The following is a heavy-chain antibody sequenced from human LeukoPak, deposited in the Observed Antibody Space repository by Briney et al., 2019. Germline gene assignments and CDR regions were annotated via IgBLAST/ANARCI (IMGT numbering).Heavy chain of an antibody. J-gene: IGHJ6*02. V-gene: IGHV3-7*01. Sequence: HSGGSLRLSCAASGFTFSSYCMTWVRQAPGKGLEWVANIQQDVSEKYYVDSVKGRFTISRDNAKNSLYLQMNSLRAEDTAVYYCARDEVPAALYYYYGMDVWGQGTTVTVSS. D-gene: IGHD2-2*01. CDR1: GFTFSSYC. CDR3: ARDEVPAALYYYYGMDV. CDR2: IQQDVSEK.